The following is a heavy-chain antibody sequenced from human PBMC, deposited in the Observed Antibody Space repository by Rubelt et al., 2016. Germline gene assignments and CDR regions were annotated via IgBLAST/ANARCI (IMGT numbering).Heavy chain of an antibody. D-gene: IGHD1-26*01. J-gene: IGHJ3*02. Sequence: QLQLQESGPGLVKPSETLSLTCTVSGGSISSSSYYWGWIRQPPGKGLEWIGSIFYTGITYYNPSIHNRAAISIDTSQNQFHLRLSSVAAAETAVYYCASDCIVGATWAFDIWGQGTMVTVSS. CDR1: GGSISSSSYY. CDR2: IFYTGIT. V-gene: IGHV4-39*07. CDR3: ASDCIVGATWAFDI.